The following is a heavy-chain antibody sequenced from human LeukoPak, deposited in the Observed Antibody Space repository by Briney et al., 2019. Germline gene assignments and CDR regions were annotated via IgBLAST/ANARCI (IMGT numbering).Heavy chain of an antibody. V-gene: IGHV4-34*01. CDR3: ARHARSTPFDY. CDR1: GGSFSGYY. CDR2: INHSGST. Sequence: SETLSLTCAVYGGSFSGYYWSWIRQLPGKGLEWIGEINHSGSTNYNPSLKSRVTISVDTSKNQFSLKLSSVTAADTAVYYCARHARSTPFDYWGQGTLVTVSS. J-gene: IGHJ4*02.